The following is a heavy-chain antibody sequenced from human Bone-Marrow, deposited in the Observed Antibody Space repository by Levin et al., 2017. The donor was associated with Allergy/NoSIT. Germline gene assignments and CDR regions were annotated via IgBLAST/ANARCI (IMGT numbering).Heavy chain of an antibody. D-gene: IGHD3-22*01. V-gene: IGHV4-34*01. Sequence: SQTLSLTCAVYGESFSGYYWTWIRQPPGKGLECIGEIDHSGSANYNPSLKSRVTISVDTSKNQFSLKVSSVTAADTAVYYCARGVPTYYYDSSGHYPYFDYWGQGTLVTVTS. CDR2: IDHSGSA. CDR1: GESFSGYY. CDR3: ARGVPTYYYDSSGHYPYFDY. J-gene: IGHJ4*02.